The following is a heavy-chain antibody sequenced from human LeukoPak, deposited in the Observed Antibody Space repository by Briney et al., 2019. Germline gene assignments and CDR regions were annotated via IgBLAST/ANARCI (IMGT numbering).Heavy chain of an antibody. CDR3: ARDYSSRWDTFDF. CDR1: GFTFSSYS. Sequence: GASLLLSCAASGFTFSSYSMNWARQAPGRGLEGVSSIISSNYIYYADSVKGRFTISRDNAKNSLHLHMNSLRAEDTAVYYCARDYSSRWDTFDFWGQGTLVTVSS. V-gene: IGHV3-21*01. J-gene: IGHJ4*02. CDR2: IISSNYI. D-gene: IGHD6-13*01.